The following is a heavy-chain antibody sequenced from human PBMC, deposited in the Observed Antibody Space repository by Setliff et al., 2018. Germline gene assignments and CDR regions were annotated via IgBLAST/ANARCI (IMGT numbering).Heavy chain of an antibody. CDR2: IKQDGSEK. CDR1: GFTFSTYG. CDR3: ARDPHFDS. V-gene: IGHV3-7*01. J-gene: IGHJ4*02. Sequence: PGGSLRLSCAASGFTFSTYGLNWVRQAPGKGLEWVANIKQDGSEKYYVDSVKGRFSISRDNAKNSLYLQMNSLRAEDTAVYYCARDPHFDSWGQGTLVTVSS.